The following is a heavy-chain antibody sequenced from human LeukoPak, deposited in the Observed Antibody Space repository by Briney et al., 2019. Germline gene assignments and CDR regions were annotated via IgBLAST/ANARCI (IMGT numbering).Heavy chain of an antibody. CDR2: ITQGGSTI. CDR3: ARSRGKYFQR. V-gene: IGHV3-48*03. J-gene: IGHJ1*01. CDR1: GFTFSSYD. D-gene: IGHD3-16*01. Sequence: GGSLRLSCEASGFTFSSYDMNWVRQAPGKGLQWISHITQGGSTIYYADSVKGRFTIFSDNAKSSLYLQMDSLRVEDTAIYYCARSRGKYFQRWGQGTLVTVSS.